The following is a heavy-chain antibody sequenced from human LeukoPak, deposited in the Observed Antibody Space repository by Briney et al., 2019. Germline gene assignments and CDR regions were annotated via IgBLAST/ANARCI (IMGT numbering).Heavy chain of an antibody. V-gene: IGHV3-48*03. CDR2: ISSSGSTI. Sequence: GGSLRLSCAASGFSFSNYEMNWVRQAPGKGLEWVSYISSSGSTIYYADSVKGRFTISRDNAKNSLYLQMNSLRAEDTAVYYCAELGITMIGGVWGKGTTVTIYS. J-gene: IGHJ6*04. CDR3: AELGITMIGGV. D-gene: IGHD3-10*02. CDR1: GFSFSNYE.